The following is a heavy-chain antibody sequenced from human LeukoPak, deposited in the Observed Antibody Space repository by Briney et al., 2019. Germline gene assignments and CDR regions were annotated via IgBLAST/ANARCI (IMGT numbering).Heavy chain of an antibody. CDR1: GFTFSSYE. D-gene: IGHD2/OR15-2a*01. V-gene: IGHV3-48*03. CDR3: ARDAIVNGAFNI. Sequence: PGGSLRLSCAASGFTFSSYEMNWVRQAPGKGLEWVSFISSGGGTIYYADSVKGRFTISRDNARNSLYLQMNSLRAEDTTFYYCARDAIVNGAFNIWGQGTMVTVSS. CDR2: ISSGGGTI. J-gene: IGHJ3*02.